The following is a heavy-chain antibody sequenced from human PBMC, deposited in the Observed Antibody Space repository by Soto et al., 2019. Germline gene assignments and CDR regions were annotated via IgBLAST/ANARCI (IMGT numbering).Heavy chain of an antibody. Sequence: EVQLVESGGGLVQPGGSLRLSCAASGFTVSNNYMPWVRQAPGKGLEWVSVIYRGGSTYYADSVRGRFTISRDNSKNTLYLQMSSLRAEDTAVYYCARARFGGLSAIFADCWGHGTLVTVSS. CDR3: ARARFGGLSAIFADC. J-gene: IGHJ4*01. D-gene: IGHD3-3*01. CDR1: GFTVSNNY. V-gene: IGHV3-66*01. CDR2: IYRGGST.